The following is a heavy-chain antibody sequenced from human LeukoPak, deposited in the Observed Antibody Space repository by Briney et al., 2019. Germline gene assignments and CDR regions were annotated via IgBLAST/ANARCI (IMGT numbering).Heavy chain of an antibody. CDR3: ANEIRPNDY. V-gene: IGHV3-23*01. Sequence: GGSLRLSCAASGFTFSSYWMNWARQAPGKGLEWVSAISISGSKRYYADSVKGRFTISRDNSKNTLYLQMDSLRAEDTAVYYCANEIRPNDYWGQGTLVTVSS. J-gene: IGHJ4*02. CDR2: ISISGSKR. D-gene: IGHD3-10*01. CDR1: GFTFSSYW.